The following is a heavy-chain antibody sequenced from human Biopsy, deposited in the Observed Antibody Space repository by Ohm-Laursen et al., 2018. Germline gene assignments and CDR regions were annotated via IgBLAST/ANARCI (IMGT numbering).Heavy chain of an antibody. CDR1: GGSVDDYF. J-gene: IGHJ4*02. CDR2: IYTSGGT. V-gene: IGHV4-4*07. CDR3: ARAAFGPFDS. D-gene: IGHD3-16*01. Sequence: SDTLSLTCSVSGGSVDDYFWNWIRQPAGKGLEWIGRIYTSGGTNFNPSLKSRVTMSIDTSKNQFSLRLSSVTAADTAVYYCARAAFGPFDSWGQGALVTVSS.